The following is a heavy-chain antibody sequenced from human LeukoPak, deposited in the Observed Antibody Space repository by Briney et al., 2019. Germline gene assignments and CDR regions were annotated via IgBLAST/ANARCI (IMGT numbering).Heavy chain of an antibody. V-gene: IGHV1-2*02. Sequence: SVKVSCKASGYTFTCYYMHWVRQAPGQGLEWMGWINPNSGGTNYAQKFQGRVTMTRDTSISTAYMELRRLRSDDTAVYYWARGYTAMPYYFDYWGQGTLVTVSS. CDR1: GYTFTCYY. D-gene: IGHD5-18*01. CDR3: ARGYTAMPYYFDY. CDR2: INPNSGGT. J-gene: IGHJ4*02.